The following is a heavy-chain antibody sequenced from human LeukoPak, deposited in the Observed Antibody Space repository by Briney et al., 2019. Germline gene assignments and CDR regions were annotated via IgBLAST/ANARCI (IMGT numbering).Heavy chain of an antibody. J-gene: IGHJ3*02. Sequence: GGSLRLSCAASGFTFSSYAMSWVRQAPGKGLKWVSTITGRTYYADSVKGRFTVSRDNSKNILYLQMSSLRADDTAVYYCAKAFRDHDSSSYSAFDIWGQGTMVTVSS. CDR2: ITGRT. CDR1: GFTFSSYA. CDR3: AKAFRDHDSSSYSAFDI. D-gene: IGHD6-13*01. V-gene: IGHV3-23*01.